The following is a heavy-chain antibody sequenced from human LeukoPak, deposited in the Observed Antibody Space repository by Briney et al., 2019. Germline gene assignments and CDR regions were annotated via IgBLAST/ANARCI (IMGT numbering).Heavy chain of an antibody. V-gene: IGHV4-59*01. CDR2: IYYSGST. CDR3: ARVTGYMVEDYSDY. Sequence: SETLSLTCTVSGGSISNYWSWIRQPPGKGLEWIGYIYYSGSTNYNPSLKSRVTISVDTSKNQFSLRLSSVTAADTALYYCARVTGYMVEDYSDYWGQGTLVTVSS. CDR1: GGSISNY. J-gene: IGHJ4*02. D-gene: IGHD6-13*01.